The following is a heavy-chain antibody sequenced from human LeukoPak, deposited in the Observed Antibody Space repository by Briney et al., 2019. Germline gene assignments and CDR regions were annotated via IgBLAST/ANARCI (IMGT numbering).Heavy chain of an antibody. CDR1: GFTFSSYG. D-gene: IGHD6-6*01. CDR3: AKEHSSSSLVGWFDP. Sequence: GGSLRLSCAASGFTFSSYGMHWVRQAPGKGLEWVAVIWYDGSNKYYADSVKGRFTISRDSSKNTLYLQMNSLRAEDTAVYYCAKEHSSSSLVGWFDPWGQGTLVTVSS. V-gene: IGHV3-33*06. CDR2: IWYDGSNK. J-gene: IGHJ5*02.